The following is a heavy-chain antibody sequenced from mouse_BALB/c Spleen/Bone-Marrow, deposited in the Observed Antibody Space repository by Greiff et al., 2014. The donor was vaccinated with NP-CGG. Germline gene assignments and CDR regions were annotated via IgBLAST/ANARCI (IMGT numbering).Heavy chain of an antibody. J-gene: IGHJ4*01. V-gene: IGHV5-6*02. CDR3: TRRRRYDERTDMDY. Sequence: LKLSCAASGFTFSTYGMSWVRPTPDKRLEWVATINSGGSYTYYPDSVMGRFTISRDNAKNALYLKRTSLKSEDTAMYYCTRRRRYDERTDMDYWGHGTSVTVSS. D-gene: IGHD2-14*01. CDR1: GFTFSTYG. CDR2: INSGGSYT.